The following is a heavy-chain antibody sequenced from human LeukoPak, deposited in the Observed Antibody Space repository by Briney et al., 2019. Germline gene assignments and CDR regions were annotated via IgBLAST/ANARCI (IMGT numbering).Heavy chain of an antibody. CDR1: GFTFSSYG. V-gene: IGHV3-21*01. Sequence: GGSLRLSCAASGFTFSSYGMSWVRQVPGKGLEWVSSIDTSSSYIYYADSLKGRFTISRDNAKNSLYLQMSSLRAEDTAIYYCARIRYCKGGSCPSGVYWGQGTLVTVSS. J-gene: IGHJ4*02. CDR3: ARIRYCKGGSCPSGVY. CDR2: IDTSSSYI. D-gene: IGHD2-15*01.